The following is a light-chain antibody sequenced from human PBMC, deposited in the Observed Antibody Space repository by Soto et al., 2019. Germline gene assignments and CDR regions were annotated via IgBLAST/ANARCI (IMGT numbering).Light chain of an antibody. CDR3: QSYDSGLSAWV. CDR2: GDN. J-gene: IGLJ3*02. Sequence: QSVLTQPPSVSGAPGQRVTISCTGSSSNIGAGYDVHWYQQLPGTAPKLLIYGDNNRPSGVPDRFSGSKSGTSASLAITGLQAEDEADYYCQSYDSGLSAWVFGGGTKVTVL. V-gene: IGLV1-40*01. CDR1: SSNIGAGYD.